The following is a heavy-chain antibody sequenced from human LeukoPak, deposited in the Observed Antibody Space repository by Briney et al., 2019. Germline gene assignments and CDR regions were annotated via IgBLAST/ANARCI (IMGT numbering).Heavy chain of an antibody. Sequence: GASVKVSCKASGYTFTDYYIHWVRQAPGQGLEWMGWINPNSGGTNYAQRFQGRVTMTRDTSISTAYMELSRLRSDVTAVYYCARELMGNDAFDIWGQGTMVTVSS. V-gene: IGHV1-2*02. CDR2: INPNSGGT. D-gene: IGHD2-8*01. J-gene: IGHJ3*02. CDR3: ARELMGNDAFDI. CDR1: GYTFTDYY.